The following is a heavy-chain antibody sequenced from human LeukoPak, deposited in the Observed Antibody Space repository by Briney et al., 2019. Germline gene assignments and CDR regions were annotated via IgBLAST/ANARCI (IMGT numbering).Heavy chain of an antibody. V-gene: IGHV3-23*01. D-gene: IGHD4-23*01. CDR1: GFTFSSYA. Sequence: GGSLRLSCAASGFTFSSYAMSWVRQAPGRGLEWVSSLSVSRATTYYADSVKGRFTISRDNFNNTLYLQMNNLRAEDTALYYCAAGPYGGNTPFDYWGQGTLVTISS. CDR3: AAGPYGGNTPFDY. J-gene: IGHJ4*02. CDR2: LSVSRATT.